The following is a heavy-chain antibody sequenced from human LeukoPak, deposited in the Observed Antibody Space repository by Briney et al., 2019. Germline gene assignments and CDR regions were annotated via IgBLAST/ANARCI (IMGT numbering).Heavy chain of an antibody. CDR1: GFTFSSYG. CDR3: ARFPEYCSSTSCYNTNYYYYYMDV. CDR2: IRYDGSNK. V-gene: IGHV3-30*02. D-gene: IGHD2-2*02. Sequence: GGSLRLSCAASGFTFSSYGMHWVRQAPGKGLEWVAFIRYDGSNKYYADSVKGRFTISRDNAKNSLYLQMNSLRAEDTAVYYCARFPEYCSSTSCYNTNYYYYYMDVWGKGTTVTVSS. J-gene: IGHJ6*03.